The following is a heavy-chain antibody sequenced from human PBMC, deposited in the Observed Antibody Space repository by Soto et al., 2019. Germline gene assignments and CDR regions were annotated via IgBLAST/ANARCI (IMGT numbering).Heavy chain of an antibody. CDR3: EMALYGGSSRFDY. Sequence: QVQLVESGGGVVQPGRSLRLSCVASGFTFSNNGIHWVRQAPGKGLEWVAVISSDGSKKYYADSVKGRFTISRDNSKNTLYLQMNSLRAEDRAVYYCEMALYGGSSRFDYWGQGTLVTVSS. CDR2: ISSDGSKK. D-gene: IGHD1-26*01. CDR1: GFTFSNNG. V-gene: IGHV3-30*03. J-gene: IGHJ4*02.